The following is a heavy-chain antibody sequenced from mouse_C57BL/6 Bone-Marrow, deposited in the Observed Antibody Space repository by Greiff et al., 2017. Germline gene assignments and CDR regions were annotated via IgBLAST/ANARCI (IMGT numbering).Heavy chain of an antibody. J-gene: IGHJ3*01. CDR2: IWWDDDK. Sequence: QVTLKVSGPGILQPSQTLSLTCSFSGFSLSTFGMGVGWIRQPSGKGLEWLAHIWWDDDKYYNPALKSRLTIFKDTSKNQVFLKFANVDTADTATYYCARLPFYYDGSSPAWFAYWGQGTLVTVSA. V-gene: IGHV8-8*01. CDR1: GFSLSTFGMG. D-gene: IGHD1-1*01. CDR3: ARLPFYYDGSSPAWFAY.